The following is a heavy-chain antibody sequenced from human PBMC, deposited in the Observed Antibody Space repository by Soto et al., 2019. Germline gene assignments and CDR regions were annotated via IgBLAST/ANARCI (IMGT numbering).Heavy chain of an antibody. CDR2: ISSSGSTI. CDR1: GFTFSSYE. J-gene: IGHJ6*02. CDR3: ARDRNYYDSSGYYPVRHYYYGMDV. Sequence: SLRLSCAASGFTFSSYEMNWVRQAPGKGLEWVSYISSSGSTIYYADSVKGRFTISRDNAKNSLYLQMNSLRAEDTAVYYCARDRNYYDSSGYYPVRHYYYGMDVWGQGTTVTVSS. D-gene: IGHD3-22*01. V-gene: IGHV3-48*03.